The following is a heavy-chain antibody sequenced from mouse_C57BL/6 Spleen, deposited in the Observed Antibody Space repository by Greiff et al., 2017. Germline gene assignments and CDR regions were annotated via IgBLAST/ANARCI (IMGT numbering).Heavy chain of an antibody. J-gene: IGHJ1*03. Sequence: EVKLVESGGGLVQPGGSLSLSCAASGFTFTDYYMSWVRQPPGKALEWLGFIRNKANGYTTEYSSSVKGRFTISRDNSQSILYLKRNALRAEDSATYYCARHGRGNCGVWRTGTTVTVAS. CDR2: IRNKANGYTT. V-gene: IGHV7-3*01. D-gene: IGHD1-1*01. CDR1: GFTFTDYY. CDR3: ARHGRGNCGV.